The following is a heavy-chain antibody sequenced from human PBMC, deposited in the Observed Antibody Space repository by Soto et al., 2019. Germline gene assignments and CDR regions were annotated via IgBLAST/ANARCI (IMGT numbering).Heavy chain of an antibody. CDR3: AKAVCSGGSCDFDY. V-gene: IGHV3-23*01. J-gene: IGHJ4*02. Sequence: GGSLRLSCAASGSTFSSYAMSWVRQAPGKGLEWVSAISGSGGSTYYADSVKGRFTISRDNSKNTLYLQMNSLRAEDTAVYYCAKAVCSGGSCDFDYWGQGTLVTVSS. D-gene: IGHD2-15*01. CDR1: GSTFSSYA. CDR2: ISGSGGST.